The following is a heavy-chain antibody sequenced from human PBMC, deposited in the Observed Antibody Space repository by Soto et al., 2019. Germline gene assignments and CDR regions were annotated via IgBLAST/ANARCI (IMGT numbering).Heavy chain of an antibody. CDR2: IIPIFGTA. J-gene: IGHJ4*02. CDR1: GGTFSSYA. CDR3: VSQNAGRRYYFYY. V-gene: IGHV1-69*12. D-gene: IGHD1-1*01. Sequence: QVQLVQSGAEVKKPGSSVKVSCKASGGTFSSYAISWVRQAPGQGLEWMGGIIPIFGTANYAQKFQGRVTITANESPSTAYMELSSLRSDDTAVYYCVSQNAGRRYYFYYWGQGALVTVS.